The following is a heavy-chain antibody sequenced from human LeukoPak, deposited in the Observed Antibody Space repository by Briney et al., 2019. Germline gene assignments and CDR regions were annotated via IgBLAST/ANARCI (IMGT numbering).Heavy chain of an antibody. J-gene: IGHJ6*02. CDR3: ARGGWSGFYYTMDV. D-gene: IGHD5-12*01. CDR2: ISSSSSYI. CDR1: GFTFKSYD. Sequence: GGSLRLSCAASGFTFKSYDMHWVRQVAGRGLEWVSSISSSSSYIYYADSVKGRFTISRDNAKNSLYLQMNSLRVEDTALYYCARGGWSGFYYTMDVWGQGTTVTVSS. V-gene: IGHV3-21*04.